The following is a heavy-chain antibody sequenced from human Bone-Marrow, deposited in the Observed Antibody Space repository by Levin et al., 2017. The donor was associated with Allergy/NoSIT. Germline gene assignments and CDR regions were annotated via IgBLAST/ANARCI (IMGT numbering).Heavy chain of an antibody. Sequence: SGPTLVKPTQTLTLTCTVSGFSLTTDGVGVGWIRQPPGKALEWLALVYWDDEKIYSPSLRHRLTVTRDTSKDEVVLTMTKMDPVDTATYYCARRTTVRGLLANYWYFDFWGRGTLVTVSS. CDR1: GFSLTTDGVG. CDR2: VYWDDEK. CDR3: ARRTTVRGLLANYWYFDF. V-gene: IGHV2-5*02. J-gene: IGHJ2*01. D-gene: IGHD3-10*01.